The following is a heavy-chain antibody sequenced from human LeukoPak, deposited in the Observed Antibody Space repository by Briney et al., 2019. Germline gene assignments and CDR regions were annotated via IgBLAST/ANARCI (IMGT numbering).Heavy chain of an antibody. D-gene: IGHD2-21*02. CDR1: GYTFTSYY. CDR2: INPSGGST. CDR3: ARAGSDYCGGDCPKFDY. J-gene: IGHJ4*02. Sequence: ASVKVSCKASGYTFTSYYMHWVRQAPGQGLEWMGIINPSGGSTSYAQKFQGRVTMTRDTSTSAVYMDLSSLRSEDTAVYYCARAGSDYCGGDCPKFDYWGQGTLVTVSS. V-gene: IGHV1-46*01.